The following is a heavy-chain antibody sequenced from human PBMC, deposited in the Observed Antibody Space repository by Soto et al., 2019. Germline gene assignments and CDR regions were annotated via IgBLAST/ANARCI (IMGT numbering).Heavy chain of an antibody. Sequence: QVQLVQSGAEVKKPGSSVKVSCKASGGTFSSYAISWVRQAPGQGLEWMGGIIPIFGTANYAQKFQGRVTITADESTRTAYMELSSLRSEDTAVYYCARDLGYYDSSGYYLTLDYWGQGTLVTVSS. V-gene: IGHV1-69*12. D-gene: IGHD3-22*01. CDR3: ARDLGYYDSSGYYLTLDY. CDR1: GGTFSSYA. CDR2: IIPIFGTA. J-gene: IGHJ4*02.